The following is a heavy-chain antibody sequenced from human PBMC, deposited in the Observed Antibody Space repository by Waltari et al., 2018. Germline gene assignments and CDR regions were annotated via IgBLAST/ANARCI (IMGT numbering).Heavy chain of an antibody. CDR3: ARATCSHGGCSMYYFYYYMDV. Sequence: QVQLRESGPGLVKSSETLTPTCDVSGDSISSGFYWAWIRQPPGKGPEWIGSVYHSGTTFYNPSLKSRVTMSVDTSKKHFSLSLTSVTAADTAVYYCARATCSHGGCSMYYFYYYMDVWGKGITVTVSS. J-gene: IGHJ6*03. D-gene: IGHD1-26*01. CDR2: VYHSGTT. V-gene: IGHV4-38-2*01. CDR1: GDSISSGFY.